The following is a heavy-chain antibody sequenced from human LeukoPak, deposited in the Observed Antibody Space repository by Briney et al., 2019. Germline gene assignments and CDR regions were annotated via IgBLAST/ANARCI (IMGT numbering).Heavy chain of an antibody. CDR3: AKGQWAAGVAGRSSNWFDP. CDR1: GFTFSSYT. J-gene: IGHJ5*02. V-gene: IGHV3-23*01. D-gene: IGHD6-13*01. CDR2: ISGSGGNT. Sequence: GGSLRLPCAASGFTFSSYTMSWVRQAPGKGLEGVSGISGSGGNTYYADSVKGRFTISRDNSKNTLYLQMNSLRAEDTAIYYCAKGQWAAGVAGRSSNWFDPWGQGTLVTVSS.